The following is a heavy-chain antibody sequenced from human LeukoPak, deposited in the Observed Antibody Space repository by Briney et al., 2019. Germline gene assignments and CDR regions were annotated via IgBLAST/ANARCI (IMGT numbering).Heavy chain of an antibody. Sequence: SVKVSCKASGGTFSSYAISWVRQAPGQGLEWMGRIIPIFGIANYAQKFQGRVTITADKSTSTAYMELSSLRSEDTAVYYCARGAYYYDSSGPRRSYWYFDLWGRGTLVTVS. CDR1: GGTFSSYA. V-gene: IGHV1-69*04. D-gene: IGHD3-22*01. CDR3: ARGAYYYDSSGPRRSYWYFDL. CDR2: IIPIFGIA. J-gene: IGHJ2*01.